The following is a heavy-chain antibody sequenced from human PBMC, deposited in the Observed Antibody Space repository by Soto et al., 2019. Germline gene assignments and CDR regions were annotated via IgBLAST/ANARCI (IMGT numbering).Heavy chain of an antibody. V-gene: IGHV2-5*02. CDR2: IYWDDDK. D-gene: IGHD1-26*01. J-gene: IGHJ2*01. Sequence: QITLKESGPTLVKPTQTLTLTCTFSGFSLSTSGVGVGWIRQPPGKALEWLALIYWDDDKRYSPSLKSRLTTTQDTAKNQVVLTMTNMDAVDTATYYCAHSRPGGSYLVWYFDLWGRGTLVTVSS. CDR1: GFSLSTSGVG. CDR3: AHSRPGGSYLVWYFDL.